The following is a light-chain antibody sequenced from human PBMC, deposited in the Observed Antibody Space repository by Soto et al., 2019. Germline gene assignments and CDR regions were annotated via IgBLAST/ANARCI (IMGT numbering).Light chain of an antibody. V-gene: IGKV1-5*01. CDR3: QQYSIYPYT. CDR2: DAS. Sequence: DIKRTHSPSTLSASFGDRVTITCRASQTISNWLAWYQQEPGKAPKLLIYDASSLRSGVPSRFSGSGFATDFTLTISSLQPDDFATYYCQQYSIYPYTFGQGTKLEIK. CDR1: QTISNW. J-gene: IGKJ2*01.